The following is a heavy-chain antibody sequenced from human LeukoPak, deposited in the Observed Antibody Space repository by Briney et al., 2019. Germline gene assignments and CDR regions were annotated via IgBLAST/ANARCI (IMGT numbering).Heavy chain of an antibody. Sequence: GGSLRLSCAASGFTFSSYAMHWVRQAPGKGLEWVAVISYDGSNKYYADSVKGRFTISRDNSKNTLYLQMNSLRAEDTAVYYCARRPSLSYYDSSGQGNTRTFDYWGQGTLVTVSS. CDR2: ISYDGSNK. J-gene: IGHJ4*02. V-gene: IGHV3-30-3*01. D-gene: IGHD3-22*01. CDR3: ARRPSLSYYDSSGQGNTRTFDY. CDR1: GFTFSSYA.